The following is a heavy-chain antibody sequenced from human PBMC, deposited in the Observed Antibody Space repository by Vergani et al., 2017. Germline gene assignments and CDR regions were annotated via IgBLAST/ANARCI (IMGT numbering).Heavy chain of an antibody. CDR1: GGSITSSSYY. CDR2: IYHSGGA. D-gene: IGHD3-9*01. V-gene: IGHV4-39*01. CDR3: ARTESFILRYFHWAL. J-gene: IGHJ4*02. Sequence: QLHLQESGPGLVKPSETLSLTCTVPGGSITSSSYYWCWLRQPPGKGLEWIGNIYHSGGAYYNPSLKGRVTISVDTSKNQFSLEVTSVTAADTAIYFCARTESFILRYFHWALWGRGTLVTVSS.